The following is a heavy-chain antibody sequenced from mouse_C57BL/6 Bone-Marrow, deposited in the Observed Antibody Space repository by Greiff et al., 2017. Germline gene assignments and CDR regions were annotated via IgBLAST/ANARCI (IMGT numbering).Heavy chain of an antibody. CDR3: ARGVLRRGAWFAY. D-gene: IGHD2-12*01. V-gene: IGHV14-3*01. CDR1: GFNIKNTY. J-gene: IGHJ3*01. CDR2: IDPANGNT. Sequence: EVKLVESVAELVRPGASVKLSCTAAGFNIKNTYMHWVKQRPEQGLEWIGRIDPANGNTKYAPKFQGKATITADTSSNTAYLQLSSLTSEDTAIYYCARGVLRRGAWFAYWGQGTLVTVSA.